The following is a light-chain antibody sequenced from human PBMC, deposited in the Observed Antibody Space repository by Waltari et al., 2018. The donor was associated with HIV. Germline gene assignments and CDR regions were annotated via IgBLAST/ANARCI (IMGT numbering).Light chain of an antibody. Sequence: DIQMTQSPSSLSASVGDRVTITCQASQDISKYLSWHQQKPGKAPRLLISDASNLQTGVPSWFSGSGSGTDFTFTISSLQPEDIATYFCQQYDSLPFTFGPGTKVDIK. CDR2: DAS. V-gene: IGKV1-33*01. CDR3: QQYDSLPFT. J-gene: IGKJ3*01. CDR1: QDISKY.